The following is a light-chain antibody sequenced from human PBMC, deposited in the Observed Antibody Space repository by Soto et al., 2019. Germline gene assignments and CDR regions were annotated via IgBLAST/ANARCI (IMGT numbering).Light chain of an antibody. J-gene: IGKJ2*01. CDR2: AAS. V-gene: IGKV1-39*01. Sequence: DIQMTQSPSSLSASVGDRISITCPSFQNIGNSLNWYQQKPGRAPQLLIFAASSLHSGVPPRFSGGGSGTHFTLTLTTTQPEDAATYYCQQSYSVPYTVGQATKVDI. CDR1: QNIGNS. CDR3: QQSYSVPYT.